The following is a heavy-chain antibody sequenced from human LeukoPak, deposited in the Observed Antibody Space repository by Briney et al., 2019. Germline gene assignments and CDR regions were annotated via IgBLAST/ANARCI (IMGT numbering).Heavy chain of an antibody. V-gene: IGHV3-66*01. Sequence: GGSLRLSCAASGFTVSSNYMSWVRQAPGKGLEWVSVIYSGGSTYYAASVKGRVTISIDNSKNTLYLQMNSLRAEDTAVYYCARESYYYDSSGSYSTHFDYWGEGTLVSVSS. CDR3: ARESYYYDSSGSYSTHFDY. D-gene: IGHD3-22*01. J-gene: IGHJ4*02. CDR1: GFTVSSNY. CDR2: IYSGGST.